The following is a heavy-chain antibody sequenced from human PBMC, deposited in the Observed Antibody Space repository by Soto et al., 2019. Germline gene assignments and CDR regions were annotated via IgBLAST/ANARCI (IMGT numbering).Heavy chain of an antibody. Sequence: PGGSLRLSCAASGFTFSSYAMSWVRQTPGNGLEWVSGISGGGGSAYYVDSVKGRFTISRDNSKNMLYLQMNSLRGDDSAVYYCAKEEMAVLGMLSFDYGGRGALVPVSS. J-gene: IGHJ4*02. D-gene: IGHD2-8*01. V-gene: IGHV3-23*01. CDR1: GFTFSSYA. CDR3: AKEEMAVLGMLSFDY. CDR2: ISGGGGSA.